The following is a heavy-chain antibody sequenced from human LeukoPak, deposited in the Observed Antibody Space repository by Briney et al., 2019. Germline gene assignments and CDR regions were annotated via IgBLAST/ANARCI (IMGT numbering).Heavy chain of an antibody. CDR2: ISNSGNTK. Sequence: GGSLRLSCAASGFTFSNYEMNWIRQAPGKGLEWISYISNSGNTKYYADSVKGRFSISRDNANNSVYLQMNNLRAEDTAAYNCAAVIDYWGQGTLVTVSS. CDR1: GFTFSNYE. CDR3: AAVIDY. J-gene: IGHJ4*02. V-gene: IGHV3-48*03.